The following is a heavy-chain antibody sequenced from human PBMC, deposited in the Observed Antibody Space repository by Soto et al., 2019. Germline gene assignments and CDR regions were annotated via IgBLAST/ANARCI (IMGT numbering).Heavy chain of an antibody. CDR2: INHSGST. CDR1: GGSFSGYY. CDR3: ARYGYYGSGRPRALGRDV. D-gene: IGHD3-10*01. V-gene: IGHV4-34*01. Sequence: PSETLSLTCAVYGGSFSGYYWSWIRQPPGKGLEWIGEINHSGSTNYNPSLKSRVTISVDTSKNQFSLKLNSVTAADTAVYYCARYGYYGSGRPRALGRDVWGQGTTVTVSS. J-gene: IGHJ6*02.